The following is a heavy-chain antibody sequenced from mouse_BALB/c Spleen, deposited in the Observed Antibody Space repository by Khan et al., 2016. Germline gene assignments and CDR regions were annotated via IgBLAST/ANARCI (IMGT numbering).Heavy chain of an antibody. D-gene: IGHD2-1*01. V-gene: IGHV14-3*02. CDR2: IDPANGNT. J-gene: IGHJ4*01. CDR1: GFNIKDTY. Sequence: VQLQQSGAELVKPGASVKLSCTASGFNIKDTYMHWVKQRPEQGLEWLGRIDPANGNTKYDPKFQGKATITADTSSNPSYLQLSSLTSEDTAVYYCDRSNYGNYEEGYTMDYWGQGTSVTVSS. CDR3: DRSNYGNYEEGYTMDY.